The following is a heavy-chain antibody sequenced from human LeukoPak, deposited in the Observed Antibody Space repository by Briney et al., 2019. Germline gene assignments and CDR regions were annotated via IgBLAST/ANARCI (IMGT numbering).Heavy chain of an antibody. V-gene: IGHV3-15*01. CDR2: ITSKSDGGTT. D-gene: IGHD6-19*01. CDR1: GFTFSNSW. J-gene: IGHJ4*02. Sequence: PGGSLRLSCAASGFTFSNSWMSWVRQAPGKGLEWVGRITSKSDGGTTDYAAPVKGRFTISRDDSKNTVHLQMNSLKSEDTAVYYCTTRLYSIGRFDYWGQGTLVTVSS. CDR3: TTRLYSIGRFDY.